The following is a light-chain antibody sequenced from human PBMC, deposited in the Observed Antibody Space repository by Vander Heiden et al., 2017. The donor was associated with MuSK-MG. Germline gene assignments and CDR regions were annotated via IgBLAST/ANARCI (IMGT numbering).Light chain of an antibody. Sequence: DIQMTQSPSSLSASVGDRVTITCRASQSISSNLNWYQQKAGKAPKLLIYAASSLQSGVPSRFSGTGSGTDVTLTITSLQPEDFATYYCQQSHNTPRAFGQGTKVEVK. CDR2: AAS. CDR1: QSISSN. CDR3: QQSHNTPRA. V-gene: IGKV1-39*01. J-gene: IGKJ1*01.